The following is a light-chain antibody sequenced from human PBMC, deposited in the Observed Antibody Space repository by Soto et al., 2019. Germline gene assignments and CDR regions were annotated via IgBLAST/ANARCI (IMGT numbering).Light chain of an antibody. Sequence: DIQVTQSPSSLSASVGDRVTITCRASQNIKNYVNWYQRKPGTAPRLLIYAASNLHSGVPSRFSASGSGTEFALNISGLQPDDFGTYYCQQGFSLPWTFGQGTKVDSK. J-gene: IGKJ1*01. V-gene: IGKV1-39*01. CDR3: QQGFSLPWT. CDR1: QNIKNY. CDR2: AAS.